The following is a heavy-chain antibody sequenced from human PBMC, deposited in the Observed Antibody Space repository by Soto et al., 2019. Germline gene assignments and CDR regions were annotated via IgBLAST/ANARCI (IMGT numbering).Heavy chain of an antibody. V-gene: IGHV4-59*01. CDR2: IFYSGST. Sequence: SETLSLTCTVSGGSFRSYYWNWIRQAPGKGLEWIGYIFYSGSTNYNPSVRGRVTMSADTSKNQFSLKLSSVTAADTAVYYCARSYDFLSGYYSNFDYWGQGTLVTVSS. CDR3: ARSYDFLSGYYSNFDY. CDR1: GGSFRSYY. J-gene: IGHJ4*02. D-gene: IGHD3-3*01.